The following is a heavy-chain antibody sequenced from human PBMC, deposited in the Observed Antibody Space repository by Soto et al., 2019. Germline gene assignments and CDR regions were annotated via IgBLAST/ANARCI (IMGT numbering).Heavy chain of an antibody. CDR2: INPNSGGT. CDR1: GYTFTGYY. CDR3: AREGTGYSAFDI. J-gene: IGHJ3*02. V-gene: IGHV1-2*02. Sequence: QVQLVQSGAEVKKPGASVKVSCKASGYTFTGYYMHWVRQAPGQGLEWMGWINPNSGGTNYAQKFQGRVTMTRDTSFNTAYMDLSRLTSDDTAVYFCAREGTGYSAFDIWGQGTMVTVSS. D-gene: IGHD3-9*01.